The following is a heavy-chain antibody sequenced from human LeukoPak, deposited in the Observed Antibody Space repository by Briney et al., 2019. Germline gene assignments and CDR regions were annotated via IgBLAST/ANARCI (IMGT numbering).Heavy chain of an antibody. D-gene: IGHD1-14*01. CDR2: INTNTGNP. Sequence: ASVKVSCKASGYTFTSYALHWVRQAPGQGLEWMGWINTNTGNPTYAQGFTGRFVFSLDTSVSTAYLQISSLKAEDTAVYYCARGKGRLLGTNWFDPWGQGTLVTVSS. CDR3: ARGKGRLLGTNWFDP. CDR1: GYTFTSYA. V-gene: IGHV7-4-1*02. J-gene: IGHJ5*02.